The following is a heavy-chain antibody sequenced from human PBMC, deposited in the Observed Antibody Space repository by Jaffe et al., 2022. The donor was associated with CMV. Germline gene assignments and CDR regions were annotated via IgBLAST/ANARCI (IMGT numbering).Heavy chain of an antibody. CDR2: ISSSSSTI. V-gene: IGHV3-48*02. D-gene: IGHD5-18*01. CDR3: ARDGGHSYGYDYYYYGMDV. Sequence: EVQLVESGGGLVQPGGSLRLSCAASGFTFSSYSMNWVRQAPGKGLEWVSYISSSSSTIYYADSVKGRFTISRDNAKNSLYLQMNSLRDEDTAVYYCARDGGHSYGYDYYYYGMDVWGQGTTVTVSS. CDR1: GFTFSSYS. J-gene: IGHJ6*02.